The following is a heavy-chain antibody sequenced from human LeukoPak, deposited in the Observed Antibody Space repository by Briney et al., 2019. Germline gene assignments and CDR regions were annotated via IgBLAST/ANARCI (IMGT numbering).Heavy chain of an antibody. CDR2: ITSNGGNT. D-gene: IGHD1-26*01. CDR1: GFTFSSYA. CDR3: VPLGLGATWGLDY. J-gene: IGHJ4*02. V-gene: IGHV3-64D*06. Sequence: GGSLRLSCSASGFTFSSYAMYWVRQAPGKGLEYVSSITSNGGNTYYADSVKGRFTISRDNSKNTLYLQLSSLRAEDTAVYYCVPLGLGATWGLDYWGQGTLVTVSS.